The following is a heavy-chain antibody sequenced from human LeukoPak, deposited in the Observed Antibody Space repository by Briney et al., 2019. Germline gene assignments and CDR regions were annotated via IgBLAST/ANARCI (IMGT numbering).Heavy chain of an antibody. CDR1: GYSISSGYY. CDR3: SRNGGSARIIDY. Sequence: SETLSLTCSVSGYSISSGYYWGWIRQPPGKGLEWIANIFHSGTTYYNPSLKSRVTISVDTSTNQFSLKLTSVTAADTAVYYCSRNGGSARIIDYWGQGTLVTVSS. V-gene: IGHV4-38-2*02. J-gene: IGHJ4*02. D-gene: IGHD2-15*01. CDR2: IFHSGTT.